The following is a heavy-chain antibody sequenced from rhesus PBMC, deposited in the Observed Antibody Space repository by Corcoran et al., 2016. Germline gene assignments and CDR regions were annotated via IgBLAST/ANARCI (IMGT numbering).Heavy chain of an antibody. CDR3: GPYSGNYRFDY. CDR1: GLTVSTFC. CDR2: IKNKANSYTT. Sequence: EWQLVDSGGGLMQPGGALSPSCAASGLTVSTFCMHWARQAQGKGLEWVGLIKNKANSYTTEYAAAVKGRFTISRDDSKNTLYLQMSSLKTEDTALYYCGPYSGNYRFDYWGQGVLVTVSS. D-gene: IGHD1-44*01. J-gene: IGHJ4*01. V-gene: IGHV3-13*01.